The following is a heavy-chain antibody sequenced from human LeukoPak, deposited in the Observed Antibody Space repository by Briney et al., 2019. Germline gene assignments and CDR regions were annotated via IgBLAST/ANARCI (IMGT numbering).Heavy chain of an antibody. CDR1: GHISNYW. CDR2: ISPYDSGT. CDR3: ASAVGYLAV. Sequence: LGEGLEITCKDSGHISNYWIAWVRQMPGKGLECMGTISPYDSGTRYRPSFQGQVTISADKSISTAYLQWSSLKASDSAMYYCASAVGYLAVWGQGTLVTVSS. V-gene: IGHV5-51*01. J-gene: IGHJ4*02. D-gene: IGHD3-9*01.